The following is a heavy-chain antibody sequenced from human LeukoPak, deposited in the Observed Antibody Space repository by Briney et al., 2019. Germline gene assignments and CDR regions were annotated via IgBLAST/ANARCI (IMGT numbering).Heavy chain of an antibody. Sequence: PSETLSLTCGVYGGSFSGYYWSWIRQPPGKGLEWIGEVSQTGSGKTNYNPSLKGRVTISIDTSKNQFSLKLSSVTAADTAVYYCSRQGGYKSPFQHWGQGTLVTVSS. CDR2: VSQTGSGKT. CDR1: GGSFSGYY. V-gene: IGHV4-34*01. CDR3: SRQGGYKSPFQH. J-gene: IGHJ1*01. D-gene: IGHD5-24*01.